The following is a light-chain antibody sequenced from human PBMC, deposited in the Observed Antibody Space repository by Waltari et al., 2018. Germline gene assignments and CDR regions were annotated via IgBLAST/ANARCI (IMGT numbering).Light chain of an antibody. J-gene: IGKJ4*01. Sequence: LSCRASQSVGSYLAWYQQKPGQAPKLLVHSAYFRATGIPDRFSGSGSRTDFTLTISSLEPEDVGVYHCQQYNDLLTFGGGTKVEIK. CDR3: QQYNDLLT. CDR2: SAY. V-gene: IGKV3D-15*01. CDR1: QSVGSY.